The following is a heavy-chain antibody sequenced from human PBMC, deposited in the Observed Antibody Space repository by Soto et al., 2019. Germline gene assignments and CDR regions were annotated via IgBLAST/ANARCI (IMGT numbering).Heavy chain of an antibody. J-gene: IGHJ6*02. D-gene: IGHD3-3*01. CDR2: IYYSGST. V-gene: IGHV4-59*01. CDR1: GGSISSYY. Sequence: SETLSLTCTVSGGSISSYYWSWIRQPPGKGLEWIGYIYYSGSTNYNPSLKSRVTISVDTSKNQFSLKLSSVTAADTAVYYCARDQITIFGDRSMDVWGQGTTLTVSS. CDR3: ARDQITIFGDRSMDV.